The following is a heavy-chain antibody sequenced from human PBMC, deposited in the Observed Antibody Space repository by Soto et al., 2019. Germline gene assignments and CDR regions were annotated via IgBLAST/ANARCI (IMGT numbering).Heavy chain of an antibody. J-gene: IGHJ6*02. CDR1: GYSFTSYW. CDR2: IYPADSDT. D-gene: IGHD3-16*01. V-gene: IGHV5-51*01. Sequence: PGESLKISGNRSGYSFTSYWIGWVRQLPGKGLERMGIIYPADSDTRYSPSFQGQVTISADKSISTAYLQWSSLNASDTALGYCASAPLALGDGENGMDGWGQGTTVTVAS. CDR3: ASAPLALGDGENGMDG.